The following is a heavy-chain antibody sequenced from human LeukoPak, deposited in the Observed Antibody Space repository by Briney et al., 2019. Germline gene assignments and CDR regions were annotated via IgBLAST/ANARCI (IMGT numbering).Heavy chain of an antibody. CDR2: IYYSGST. CDR1: GGSISSYY. J-gene: IGHJ3*02. Sequence: SETLSLTCTVSGGSISSYYWSWIRQPPGKGLEWIGYIYYSGSTNYNPSLKSRVTISVDTSKNQFSLKLSSVTAADTAVYYCARGGIVRDGYNYFSGAFDIWGQGTMVTVSS. CDR3: ARGGIVRDGYNYFSGAFDI. V-gene: IGHV4-59*01. D-gene: IGHD5-24*01.